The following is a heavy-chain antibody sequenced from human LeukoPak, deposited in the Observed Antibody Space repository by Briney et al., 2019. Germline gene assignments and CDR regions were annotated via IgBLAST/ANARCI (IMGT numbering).Heavy chain of an antibody. V-gene: IGHV3-33*01. CDR3: ARVETGVLWFGELSYPYGMDV. Sequence: GGSLRLSCAASGFTFSSYGMHWVRQAPGKGLEWVAVISYDGSNKYYADSVKGRFTISRDNSKNTLYLQMNSLRAEDTAVYYCARVETGVLWFGELSYPYGMDVWGKGTTVTVSS. CDR1: GFTFSSYG. J-gene: IGHJ6*04. D-gene: IGHD3-10*01. CDR2: ISYDGSNK.